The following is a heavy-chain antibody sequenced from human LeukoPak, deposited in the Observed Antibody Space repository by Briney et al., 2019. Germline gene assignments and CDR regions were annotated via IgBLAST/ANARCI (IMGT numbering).Heavy chain of an antibody. D-gene: IGHD3-10*01. J-gene: IGHJ6*03. Sequence: SETLSLTCSVSGGSISSGSYDWSWIRQPAGKGLEWIGRIYSSGSTNYNPSLMSRVSISVDTSKNQFSLKLSSVTAADTAVYYCAREYYGSGSYYNFFYYMDVWGKGTTVTVSS. CDR1: GGSISSGSYD. CDR3: AREYYGSGSYYNFFYYMDV. CDR2: IYSSGST. V-gene: IGHV4-61*02.